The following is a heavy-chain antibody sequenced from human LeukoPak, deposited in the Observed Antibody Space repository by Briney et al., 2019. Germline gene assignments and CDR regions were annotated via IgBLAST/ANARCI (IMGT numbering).Heavy chain of an antibody. J-gene: IGHJ5*02. Sequence: SETLSLTCTVSGGSISSYYWSWIRQPPGKGLEWIGYIYYSGSTNYNPSLKSRVTISVGTSKNQFSLKLSSVTAADTAVYYCARARGGYCSSTSCLNNWFDPWGQGTLVTVSS. CDR1: GGSISSYY. CDR2: IYYSGST. D-gene: IGHD2-2*01. CDR3: ARARGGYCSSTSCLNNWFDP. V-gene: IGHV4-59*01.